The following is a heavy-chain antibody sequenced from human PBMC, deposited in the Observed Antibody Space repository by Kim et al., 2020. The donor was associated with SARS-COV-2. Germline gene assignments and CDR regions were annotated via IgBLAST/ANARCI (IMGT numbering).Heavy chain of an antibody. CDR3: ARHFYGDYLPPNWFDP. CDR2: IYYSGST. Sequence: SETLSLTCTVSGGSISSSSYYWGWIRQPPGKGLEWIGSIYYSGSTYYNPSLKSRVTISVDTSKNQFSLKLSSVTAADTAVYYCARHFYGDYLPPNWFDPWGQGTLVTVSS. V-gene: IGHV4-39*01. J-gene: IGHJ5*02. D-gene: IGHD4-17*01. CDR1: GGSISSSSYY.